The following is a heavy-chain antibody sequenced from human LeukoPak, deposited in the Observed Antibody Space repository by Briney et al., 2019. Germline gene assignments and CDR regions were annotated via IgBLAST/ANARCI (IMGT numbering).Heavy chain of an antibody. CDR1: GGSISNYY. D-gene: IGHD3-22*01. CDR2: IYHSGST. CDR3: ARNADDSSSYPYFDY. J-gene: IGHJ4*02. V-gene: IGHV4-59*01. Sequence: SETLSLACTVSGGSISNYYWSWIRQPPGKELEWIGYIYHSGSTNYNPSLKSRVTISQDTSKNQFSLKLSSVTAADTAVYYCARNADDSSSYPYFDYWGQGTLVTVSS.